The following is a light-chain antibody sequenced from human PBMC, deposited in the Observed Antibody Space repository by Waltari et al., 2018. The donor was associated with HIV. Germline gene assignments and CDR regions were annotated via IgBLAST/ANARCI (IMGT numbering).Light chain of an antibody. CDR3: QAWDSSTAVV. CDR2: QAT. J-gene: IGLJ2*01. V-gene: IGLV3-1*01. Sequence: SYVLTQPPSVSVSPGQTATITCSGDKLGDKYACWYQQKPGQSTVLVIHQATKRPSGSPERFPGSNSGNTATLTISGTQARDEADYYCQAWDSSTAVVFGGGTRLTVL. CDR1: KLGDKY.